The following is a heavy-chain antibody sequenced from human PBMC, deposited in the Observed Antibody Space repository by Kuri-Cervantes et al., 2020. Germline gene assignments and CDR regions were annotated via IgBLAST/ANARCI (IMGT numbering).Heavy chain of an antibody. J-gene: IGHJ4*02. Sequence: GESLKISCAASGFTFSNSDMNWVRQAPGKGLEWVSGVSWNGSRTHYADSVKGRSIISRDNSKNSLYLQMNSLRAEDTALYYCAKDIDSSGMVLDYWGQGTLVTVSS. D-gene: IGHD3-22*01. V-gene: IGHV3-19*01. CDR3: AKDIDSSGMVLDY. CDR2: VSWNGSRT. CDR1: GFTFSNSD.